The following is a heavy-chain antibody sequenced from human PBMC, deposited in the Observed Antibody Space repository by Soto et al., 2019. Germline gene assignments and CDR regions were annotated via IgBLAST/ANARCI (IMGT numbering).Heavy chain of an antibody. CDR3: ARGEYCSGGSCYFFDAFDI. Sequence: GGSLRLSCAASGFTFSDYYMSWIRQAPGKGLEWVSYISSSGSTIYYADSVKGRFTISRDNAKNSLYLQMNSLRAEDTAVYYCARGEYCSGGSCYFFDAFDIWGQGTMVTVSS. D-gene: IGHD2-15*01. CDR2: ISSSGSTI. V-gene: IGHV3-11*01. J-gene: IGHJ3*02. CDR1: GFTFSDYY.